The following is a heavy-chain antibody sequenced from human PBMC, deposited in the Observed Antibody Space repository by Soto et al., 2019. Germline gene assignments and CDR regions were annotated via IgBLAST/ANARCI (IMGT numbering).Heavy chain of an antibody. D-gene: IGHD1-1*01. CDR2: IYPGDSDT. CDR3: ARSKNKGYGP. V-gene: IGHV5-51*01. Sequence: KGSGYNFISYWIGWVRQMPGKGREWMGIIYPGDSDTRYSPSFQGQVTISADKSISTAYLQWSSLKASDTAIYYCARSKNKGYGPWGQGTLVTVSS. J-gene: IGHJ5*02. CDR1: GYNFISYW.